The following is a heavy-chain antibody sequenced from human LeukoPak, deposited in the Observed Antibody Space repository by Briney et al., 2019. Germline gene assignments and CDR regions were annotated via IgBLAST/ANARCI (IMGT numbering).Heavy chain of an antibody. D-gene: IGHD6-19*01. CDR3: ARRVADHFDY. Sequence: ASVKVSCKASGYTFTNYNIHWLRQASGHGLEWMGGMNPNSGNTDSTQKFQGKLSMTSDTSVSTAYMELTSLRSDDTAVYYCARRVADHFDYWGQGTLVTVSS. J-gene: IGHJ4*02. CDR2: MNPNSGNT. CDR1: GYTFTNYN. V-gene: IGHV1-8*01.